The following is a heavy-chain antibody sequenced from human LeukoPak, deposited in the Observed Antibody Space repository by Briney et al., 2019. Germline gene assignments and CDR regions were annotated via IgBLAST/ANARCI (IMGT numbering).Heavy chain of an antibody. J-gene: IGHJ4*02. CDR2: INPNSGGT. CDR3: ATSAFSHSSSWYDY. V-gene: IGHV1-2*02. Sequence: EASVKVSCKASGYTFTGYYMHWVRQAPGQGLEWMGWINPNSGGTNYAQKFQGRVTMTRDTSISTAYMELRSLRSDDTAVYYCATSAFSHSSSWYDYWGQGTLVTVSS. CDR1: GYTFTGYY. D-gene: IGHD6-13*01.